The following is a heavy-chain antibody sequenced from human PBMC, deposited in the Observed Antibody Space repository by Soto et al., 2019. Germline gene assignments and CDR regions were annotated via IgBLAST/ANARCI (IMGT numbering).Heavy chain of an antibody. J-gene: IGHJ4*02. D-gene: IGHD3-10*01. CDR1: AFTFSNYA. Sequence: PGGSLRLSCAVSAFTFSNYAMSWVRQAPGKGLEWVSSISGRGESTNYADSVKGRFTIFRDNSKNTLYLQMNSLRAEDTAVYYCAKDQLLWSGDLFPYYFDSWGQGTLVTVSS. V-gene: IGHV3-23*01. CDR2: ISGRGEST. CDR3: AKDQLLWSGDLFPYYFDS.